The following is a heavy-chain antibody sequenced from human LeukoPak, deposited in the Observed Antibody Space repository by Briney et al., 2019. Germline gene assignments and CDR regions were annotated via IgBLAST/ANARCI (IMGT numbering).Heavy chain of an antibody. D-gene: IGHD6-13*01. Sequence: GASVKVSCKASGYTFTSYDINWVRQATGQGLEWMGWMNPNSGNTGYAQKFQGRVTLTRNTSISTAYMELSSLRSEDTAVYYCVRGLYSRSWSPNLGYWGQGTLVTVSS. CDR1: GYTFTSYD. CDR2: MNPNSGNT. CDR3: VRGLYSRSWSPNLGY. J-gene: IGHJ4*02. V-gene: IGHV1-8*01.